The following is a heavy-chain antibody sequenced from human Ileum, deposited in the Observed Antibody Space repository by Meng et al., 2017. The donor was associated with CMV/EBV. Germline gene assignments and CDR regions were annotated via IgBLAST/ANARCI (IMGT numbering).Heavy chain of an antibody. V-gene: IGHV3-74*01. CDR3: ARGINSASSSSYYNWFDP. J-gene: IGHJ5*02. CDR1: GFTFSSYY. Sequence: LSLTCAASGFTFSSYYMHWVRQAPGKGLVWVSHLNTDGSSTNYADSVKGRFTISRDNAKNALFLQMNSLRVEDTAVYYCARGINSASSSSYYNWFDPWGQGTLVTVSS. D-gene: IGHD2-2*01. CDR2: LNTDGSST.